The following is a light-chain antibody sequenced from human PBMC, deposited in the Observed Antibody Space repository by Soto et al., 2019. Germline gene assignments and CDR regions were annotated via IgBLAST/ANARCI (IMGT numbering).Light chain of an antibody. CDR3: QHYNNLPPFT. Sequence: DIPMTQSPSSLSASVGARVSITCQASQDIGTSLSWFQHKPGRAPKLLIYGASYLETGVPSRFRGSGSGTDLTFTITSLQPEDIATYYCQHYNNLPPFTFGPGTIVDIK. J-gene: IGKJ3*01. CDR1: QDIGTS. CDR2: GAS. V-gene: IGKV1-33*01.